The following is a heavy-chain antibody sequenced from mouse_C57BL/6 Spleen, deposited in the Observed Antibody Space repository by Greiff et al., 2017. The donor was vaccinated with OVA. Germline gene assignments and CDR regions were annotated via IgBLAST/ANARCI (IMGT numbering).Heavy chain of an antibody. CDR3: ARRILRGAMDY. CDR1: GFTFSDYG. Sequence: EVQVVESGGGLVKPGGSLKLSCAASGFTFSDYGMHWVRQAPEKGLEWVAYISSGRSTIYYADTVKGRFTISRDNAKNTLFLQMTSLRSEDTAMYYCARRILRGAMDYWGQGTSVTVSS. J-gene: IGHJ4*01. D-gene: IGHD1-1*01. V-gene: IGHV5-17*01. CDR2: ISSGRSTI.